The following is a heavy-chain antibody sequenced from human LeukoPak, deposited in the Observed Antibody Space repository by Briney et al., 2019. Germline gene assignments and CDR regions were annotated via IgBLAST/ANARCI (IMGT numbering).Heavy chain of an antibody. J-gene: IGHJ6*03. CDR1: GFTFSSYS. Sequence: GGSLRLSCAASGFTFSSYSMNWVRQAPGKGLEWVSSISSSSSYIYYADSVKGRFTISRDNAKNSLYLQMNSLRAKDTAVYYCARDGAFGVAMDVWGKGTTVTISS. CDR2: ISSSSSYI. CDR3: ARDGAFGVAMDV. V-gene: IGHV3-21*01. D-gene: IGHD3-3*01.